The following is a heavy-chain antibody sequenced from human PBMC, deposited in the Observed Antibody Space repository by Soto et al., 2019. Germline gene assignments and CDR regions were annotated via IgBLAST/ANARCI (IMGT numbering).Heavy chain of an antibody. D-gene: IGHD6-6*01. CDR3: ARGGAARGPWYGMDV. CDR2: INHSGST. V-gene: IGHV4-34*01. Sequence: QVQLQQWGAGLLKPSETLSLTCAVYGGSFSGYYWSWIRQPPGKGLEWIGEINHSGSTNYNPSLTIRVTISVDTYKNQFSLKLSSVTAADTAVYYCARGGAARGPWYGMDVWGQGTTVTVSS. CDR1: GGSFSGYY. J-gene: IGHJ6*02.